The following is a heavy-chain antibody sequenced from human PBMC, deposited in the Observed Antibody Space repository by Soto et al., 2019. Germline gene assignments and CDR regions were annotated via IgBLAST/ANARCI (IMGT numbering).Heavy chain of an antibody. Sequence: QVQLVQSGAEVKKPGASVKVSCKASGYTFTSFGISWVRQAPGQGLEWMGWISAYNGNTNYAENLQGRVTMTTDTSTITAYIELRSLRSDDTAVYYCARDHRGGTDAFDIWGKGTRVTVSS. J-gene: IGHJ3*02. V-gene: IGHV1-18*01. CDR3: ARDHRGGTDAFDI. CDR2: ISAYNGNT. D-gene: IGHD2-15*01. CDR1: GYTFTSFG.